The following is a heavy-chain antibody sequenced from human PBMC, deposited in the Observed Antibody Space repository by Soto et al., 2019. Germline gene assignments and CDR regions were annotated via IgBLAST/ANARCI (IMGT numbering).Heavy chain of an antibody. J-gene: IGHJ5*02. Sequence: EASVKVSCKASGYTFTSYGISWVRQAPGQGLEWMGWISAYNGNTNYAQKLQGRVTMTTDTSTSTAYMELRSLRSDDTAVYYCARDLGHSYANEDWFDPWGQGTLVTVSS. CDR1: GYTFTSYG. V-gene: IGHV1-18*01. CDR3: ARDLGHSYANEDWFDP. CDR2: ISAYNGNT. D-gene: IGHD5-18*01.